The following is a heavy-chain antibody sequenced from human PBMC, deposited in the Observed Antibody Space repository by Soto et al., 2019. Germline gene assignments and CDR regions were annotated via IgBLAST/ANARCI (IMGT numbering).Heavy chain of an antibody. CDR3: ARVAVGYCGGDCYSLGYYYYGMDV. J-gene: IGHJ6*02. D-gene: IGHD2-21*02. Sequence: SVKVSCKASGGTFSSYAISWVRQAPGQGLEWMGGIIPIFGTANYAQKFQGRVTITADESTSTAYMELSSLRSEDTAVYYCARVAVGYCGGDCYSLGYYYYGMDVWGQGTTVTVSS. CDR1: GGTFSSYA. V-gene: IGHV1-69*13. CDR2: IIPIFGTA.